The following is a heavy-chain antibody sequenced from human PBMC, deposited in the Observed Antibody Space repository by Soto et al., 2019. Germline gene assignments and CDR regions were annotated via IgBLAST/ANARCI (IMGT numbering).Heavy chain of an antibody. CDR1: GFAFNTYW. CDR3: AREWYHCMDV. Sequence: EVQLVESGGGLVQPGGSLRLSCAASGFAFNTYWMHWVRQVPGKELVWISKINGDGSDIKYADFVKGLFTISRDNAQNTLFLYMDSLSADDTAVYYCAREWYHCMDVWGKGTTVTVSS. J-gene: IGHJ6*03. V-gene: IGHV3-74*01. CDR2: INGDGSDI. D-gene: IGHD2-15*01.